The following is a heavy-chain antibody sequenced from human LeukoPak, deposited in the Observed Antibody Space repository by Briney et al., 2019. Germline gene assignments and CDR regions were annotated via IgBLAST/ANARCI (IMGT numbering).Heavy chain of an antibody. CDR2: IYYSGST. J-gene: IGHJ4*02. V-gene: IGHV4-59*12. CDR1: GGSISSYY. D-gene: IGHD3-10*01. CDR3: ARKYYYASGIYYDF. Sequence: SETLSLTCTVSGGSISSYYWSWIRQPPGKGLEWIGYIYYSGSTNYNPSLKSRVTISVDTSKNQSSLKLSSVTAADTAVYYCARKYYYASGIYYDFWGQGTLVTVSS.